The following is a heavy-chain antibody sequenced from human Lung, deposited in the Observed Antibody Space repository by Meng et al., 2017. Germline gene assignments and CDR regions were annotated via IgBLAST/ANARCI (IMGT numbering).Heavy chain of an antibody. CDR3: ARGLGEAVVPRTMFDY. Sequence: QGALQESGPGRVKPSGTLSLTCGVSGGSISSSNWWSWVRQPPGKGLEWIGEIYHSGGTKYNPSLKSRVTISVDKSKNQFSLKLSSVTAADTAVYYCARGLGEAVVPRTMFDYWGQGTLVTVSS. J-gene: IGHJ4*02. CDR2: IYHSGGT. D-gene: IGHD2-2*01. V-gene: IGHV4-4*02. CDR1: GGSISSSNW.